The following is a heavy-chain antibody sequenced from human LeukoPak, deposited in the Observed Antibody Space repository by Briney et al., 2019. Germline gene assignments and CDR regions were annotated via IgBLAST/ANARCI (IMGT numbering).Heavy chain of an antibody. D-gene: IGHD3-10*01. CDR1: GDSVSTKSAT. J-gene: IGHJ5*02. CDR2: TYYTSKWYG. Sequence: SQTLSLTCAISGDSVSTKSATWNWIRQSPSRGLEWLGRTYYTSKWYGDYAVSVKSRITINPDTSKNQFSLQLNSVTPEDTAVYYCAREGWFGEPPSHWFDPWGQGTLVTVSS. CDR3: AREGWFGEPPSHWFDP. V-gene: IGHV6-1*01.